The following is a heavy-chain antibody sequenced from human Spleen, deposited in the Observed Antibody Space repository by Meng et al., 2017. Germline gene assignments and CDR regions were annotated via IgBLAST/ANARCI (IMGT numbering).Heavy chain of an antibody. CDR1: GFTFSSYS. V-gene: IGHV3-21*01. CDR3: ASSGVVVINDY. D-gene: IGHD3-22*01. J-gene: IGHJ4*02. CDR2: ISSSSSYI. Sequence: LSLTCAASGFTFSSYSMNWVRQAPGKGLEWVSSISSSSSYIYYADSVKGRFTISRDDAKNSLYLQMNSLRAEDTAVYYCASSGVVVINDYWGQGTLVTVSS.